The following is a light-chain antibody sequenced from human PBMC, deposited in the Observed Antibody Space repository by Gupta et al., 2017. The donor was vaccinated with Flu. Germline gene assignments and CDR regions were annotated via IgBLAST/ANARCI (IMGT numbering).Light chain of an antibody. CDR2: RVN. Sequence: QSVLTQPPSTSGTPGQRVTISSSGTTFNIGNNYVYWFQQLPGAAPRLLIYRVNERHSGVPDRFSASKSATSGSLAISGLRSEDEGDYFCGAWDNSLNSFVFGTGTTVTVL. V-gene: IGLV1-47*01. CDR1: TFNIGNNY. J-gene: IGLJ1*01. CDR3: GAWDNSLNSFV.